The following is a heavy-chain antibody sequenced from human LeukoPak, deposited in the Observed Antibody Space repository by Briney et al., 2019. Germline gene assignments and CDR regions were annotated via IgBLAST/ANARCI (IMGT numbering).Heavy chain of an antibody. CDR1: GFTFSSYW. D-gene: IGHD3-10*01. J-gene: IGHJ3*02. CDR3: ARDGGWFRYDAFDI. V-gene: IGHV3-7*03. Sequence: GGSLRLSCAASGFTFSSYWMSWVRQAPGKGLEWVANIKQDGSEKYYVDSVKGRFTVSRDNAKNSLYLQMNSLRAEDTAVYYCARDGGWFRYDAFDIWGQGTMVTVSS. CDR2: IKQDGSEK.